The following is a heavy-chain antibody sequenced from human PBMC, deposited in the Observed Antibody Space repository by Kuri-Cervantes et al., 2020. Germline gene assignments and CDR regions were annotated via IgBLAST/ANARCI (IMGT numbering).Heavy chain of an antibody. V-gene: IGHV1-2*04. J-gene: IGHJ4*02. Sequence: ASVKVSCKASGYSFASFYIHWVRQAPGQGLEWVGWINPHSGATDYAQKFQGLVTMTRDTSINTAYLELNSLRSEDTAVYYCARGARYYYDSSGSKSYYFDYWGQGTLVTVSS. CDR3: ARGARYYYDSSGSKSYYFDY. D-gene: IGHD3-22*01. CDR1: GYSFASFY. CDR2: INPHSGAT.